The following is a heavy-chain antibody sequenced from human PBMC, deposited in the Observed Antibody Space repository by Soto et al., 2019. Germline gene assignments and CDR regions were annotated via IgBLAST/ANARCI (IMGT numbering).Heavy chain of an antibody. CDR3: ARLGYSYVRDIYYYYGMDV. D-gene: IGHD5-18*01. CDR2: ISAYNGNT. V-gene: IGHV1-18*01. CDR1: GYTFTSYG. J-gene: IGHJ6*02. Sequence: QVQLVQSGAEVKKPGASVKVSCKASGYTFTSYGISWVRQAPGQGLEWMGWISAYNGNTNYAQKLQGRVTMTTDTXXSXAXXELRSLRSDDTAVYYCARLGYSYVRDIYYYYGMDVWGQGTTVTVSS.